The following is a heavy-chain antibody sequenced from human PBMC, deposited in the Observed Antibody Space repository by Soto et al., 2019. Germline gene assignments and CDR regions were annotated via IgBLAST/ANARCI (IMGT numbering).Heavy chain of an antibody. J-gene: IGHJ5*02. CDR3: VRDRDRRWFDP. CDR2: ISSDGDST. CDR1: GFILSDFY. D-gene: IGHD3-10*01. Sequence: HLVESGGGLVQPGGSLRLSCEASGFILSDFYMAWIRQAPGKGLEWVSYISSDGDSTYTDSVKGRFTISRDNAKNSLYLQMNNLRAEDTAVYYCVRDRDRRWFDPWGQGTLVTVSS. V-gene: IGHV3-11*01.